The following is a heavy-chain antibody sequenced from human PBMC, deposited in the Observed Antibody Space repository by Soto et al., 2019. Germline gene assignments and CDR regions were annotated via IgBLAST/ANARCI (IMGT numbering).Heavy chain of an antibody. J-gene: IGHJ4*02. CDR1: GGSISSGNSY. Sequence: QVQLQESGPGLVKPSQTLSLTCTVSGGSISSGNSYWSWIRQHPGKGLEWIGYISCSWRTYYNPSLRSRVIISADTSKNQFSLQLSSVTGADTAVYYCARARGYGELALYYGGQGTLVTVSS. V-gene: IGHV4-31*03. CDR2: ISCSWRT. D-gene: IGHD1-26*01. CDR3: ARARGYGELALYY.